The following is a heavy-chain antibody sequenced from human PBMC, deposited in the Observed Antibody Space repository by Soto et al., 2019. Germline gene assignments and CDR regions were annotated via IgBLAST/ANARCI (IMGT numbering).Heavy chain of an antibody. CDR2: ISVSGGTT. CDR3: AKGMYYYDSSGYRLFDY. CDR1: GFTFRNYA. Sequence: GGSLRLSCAASGFTFRNYAMNWVRQAPGKGLEWVSGISVSGGTTYHADSVKGRFTVSRDNSKITVYLQMNSLRAEDTAVYFCAKGMYYYDSSGYRLFDYWGQGTLVTVSS. V-gene: IGHV3-23*01. J-gene: IGHJ4*02. D-gene: IGHD3-22*01.